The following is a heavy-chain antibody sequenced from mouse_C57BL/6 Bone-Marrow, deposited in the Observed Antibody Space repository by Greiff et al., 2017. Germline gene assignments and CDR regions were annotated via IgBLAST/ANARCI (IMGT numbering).Heavy chain of an antibody. V-gene: IGHV5-4*03. CDR3: ARSWGLWYFDV. J-gene: IGHJ1*03. CDR2: ISDGGSYT. CDR1: GFTFSSYA. Sequence: EVNVVESGGGLVKPGGSLKLSCAASGFTFSSYAMSWVRQTPEKRLEWVATISDGGSYTYYPDNVKGRFTISRDNAKNNLYLQMSHLKSEDTAMYYCARSWGLWYFDVWGTGTTVTVSS.